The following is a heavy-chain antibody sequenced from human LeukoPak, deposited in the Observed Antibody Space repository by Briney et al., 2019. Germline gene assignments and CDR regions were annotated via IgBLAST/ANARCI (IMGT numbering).Heavy chain of an antibody. Sequence: SQTLSLTCTVSGGSISSGSYYWSWIRQPAGMGLEWVGRIHTSGSTNYNPSLKSRVTMSADTSKNQFSLKLSSVTAADTAVYYCARDRYYYDSSGYLFDYWGQGTLVTVSS. CDR1: GGSISSGSYY. CDR3: ARDRYYYDSSGYLFDY. J-gene: IGHJ4*02. D-gene: IGHD3-22*01. CDR2: IHTSGST. V-gene: IGHV4-61*02.